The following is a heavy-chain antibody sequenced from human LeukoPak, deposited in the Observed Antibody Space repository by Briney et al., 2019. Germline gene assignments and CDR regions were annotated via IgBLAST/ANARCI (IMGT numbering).Heavy chain of an antibody. CDR1: GFTFSSYA. CDR3: AMYCSGGSCRDY. CDR2: ISYDGSNK. Sequence: AGSLRLSCAASGFTFSSYAMHWVRQAPGKGLEWVAVISYDGSNKYYADSVKGRFTISRDNSKNTLYLQMNSLRAEDTAVYYCAMYCSGGSCRDYWGQGNLVTVSS. V-gene: IGHV3-30-3*01. D-gene: IGHD2-15*01. J-gene: IGHJ4*02.